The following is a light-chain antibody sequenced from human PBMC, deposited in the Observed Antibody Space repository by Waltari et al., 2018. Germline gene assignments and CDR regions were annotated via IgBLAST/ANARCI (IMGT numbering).Light chain of an antibody. V-gene: IGLV2-14*01. CDR3: SSYTSSSTLG. CDR2: EVS. Sequence: QSALTQPASVSGSPGQSITISCTGTSSDVGGYNYASWYQQHPGKAPKLMIYEVSNRPSGVSKRFSGSKSGNTASLTISGLQAEDEADYYCSSYTSSSTLGFGGGTKLTVL. J-gene: IGLJ2*01. CDR1: SSDVGGYNY.